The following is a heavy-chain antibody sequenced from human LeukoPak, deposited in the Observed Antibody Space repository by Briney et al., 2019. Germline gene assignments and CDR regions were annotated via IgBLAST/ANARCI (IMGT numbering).Heavy chain of an antibody. CDR2: IYYSGST. D-gene: IGHD2-15*01. Sequence: PSETLSLTCTVSGGSMNYYYWSWIRQPPGKGLEWIGYIYYSGSTNYNPSLKSRLTISVDTSKNQFSLNLSSVTAADTAVYYCARDSSDQGVAAAECFDYWGQGTLVTVSS. V-gene: IGHV4-59*01. CDR1: GGSMNYYY. CDR3: ARDSSDQGVAAAECFDY. J-gene: IGHJ4*02.